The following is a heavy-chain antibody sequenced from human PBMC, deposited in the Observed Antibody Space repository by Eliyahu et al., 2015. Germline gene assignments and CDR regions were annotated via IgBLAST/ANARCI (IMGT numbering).Heavy chain of an antibody. D-gene: IGHD3-16*01. CDR2: LYYTGSV. Sequence: QVLLQESGPGLVKPSQTLSVTCSVSRXSIDSGGYYWSWIRQRPGKGLEYIGYLYYTGSVYYNPSLKSRVSISVDTSRNQFSLKLSSVTAADTAVYYCARVPGGDYFDYWGRGTLVTVSS. V-gene: IGHV4-31*03. J-gene: IGHJ4*02. CDR1: RXSIDSGGYY. CDR3: ARVPGGDYFDY.